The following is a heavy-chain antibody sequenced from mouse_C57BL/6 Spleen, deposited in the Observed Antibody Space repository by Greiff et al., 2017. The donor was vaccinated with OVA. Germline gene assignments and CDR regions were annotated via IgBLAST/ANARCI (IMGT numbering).Heavy chain of an antibody. V-gene: IGHV3-6*01. CDR2: ISYDGSN. CDR1: GYSITSGYY. J-gene: IGHJ1*03. D-gene: IGHD2-4*01. CDR3: AREGGYDYGFYWYFDV. Sequence: EVKLVESGPGLVKPSQSLSLTCSVTGYSITSGYYWNWIRQFPGNKLEWMGYISYDGSNNYNPSLKNRISITRDTSKNQFFLKLNSVTTEDAATYYCAREGGYDYGFYWYFDVWGTGTTVTVSS.